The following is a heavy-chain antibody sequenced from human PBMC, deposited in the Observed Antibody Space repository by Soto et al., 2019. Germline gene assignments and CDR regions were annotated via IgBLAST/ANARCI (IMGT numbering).Heavy chain of an antibody. CDR3: AKEMITFGDFNYYYMDV. V-gene: IGHV3-9*01. CDR2: ITWHSGTI. CDR1: GFTFDHYT. J-gene: IGHJ6*03. Sequence: EVQLVESGGGLVQPGRSLRLACAASGFTFDHYTMHWVRQAPGKGLEWVSSITWHSGTIGYADSVKGRFTISRDNAKNSMYLQMNSLRGEYTALYYCAKEMITFGDFNYYYMDVWGNGTTVTVSS. D-gene: IGHD3-16*01.